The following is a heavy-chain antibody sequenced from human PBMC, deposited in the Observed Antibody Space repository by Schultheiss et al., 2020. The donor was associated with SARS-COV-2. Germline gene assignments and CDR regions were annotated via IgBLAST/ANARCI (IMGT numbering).Heavy chain of an antibody. Sequence: GGSLRLSCAVSGFTVSNAWMSWVRQAPGKGLEWVGRIKSKTDGGTTDYAAPVKGRFTISRDDSKNTLYLQMNSLKTEDTAVYYCTKTYYDFWSGYYSFDYWGQGTLVTVAS. CDR3: TKTYYDFWSGYYSFDY. J-gene: IGHJ4*02. CDR2: IKSKTDGGTT. CDR1: GFTVSNAW. V-gene: IGHV3-15*01. D-gene: IGHD3-3*01.